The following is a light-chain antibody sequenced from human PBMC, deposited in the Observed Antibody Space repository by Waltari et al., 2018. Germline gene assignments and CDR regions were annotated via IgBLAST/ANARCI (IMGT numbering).Light chain of an antibody. J-gene: IGKJ1*01. V-gene: IGKV3-20*01. CDR3: QMYVRLPVT. CDR1: QSVGRA. Sequence: DIVLTQSPGTLALSPGERASLSCRASQSVGRALAWYQQKPGQAPRLLLYDTSTRATGISDKFSGSGSGTDFSLTISRVEPEDFAVYFCQMYVRLPVTFGQGTKVEVK. CDR2: DTS.